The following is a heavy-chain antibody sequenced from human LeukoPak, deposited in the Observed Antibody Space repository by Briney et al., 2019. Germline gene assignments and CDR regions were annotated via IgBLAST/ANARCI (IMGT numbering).Heavy chain of an antibody. D-gene: IGHD6-6*01. CDR2: ISSISNTI. J-gene: IGHJ6*02. Sequence: GGSLRLSCAASGFTFSSYIMNWVCQAPGKGLECVSYISSISNTIYYAHSVKGRFTISRDNTKNTLYLQMNSLRAEDTAVYYCARDPSRLVYYYGMDVWGQGTTVTVSS. CDR1: GFTFSSYI. V-gene: IGHV3-48*01. CDR3: ARDPSRLVYYYGMDV.